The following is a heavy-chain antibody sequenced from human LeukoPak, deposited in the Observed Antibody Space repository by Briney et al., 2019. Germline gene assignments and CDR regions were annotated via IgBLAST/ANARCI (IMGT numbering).Heavy chain of an antibody. CDR2: ISSSGSTI. J-gene: IGHJ4*02. CDR3: ARDRYGNDIPWYFDY. CDR1: GFTFSSYS. Sequence: PGGSLRLSCAAFGFTFSSYSMNWVRQAPGKGLEWVSYISSSGSTIYYADSVKGRFTISRDNAKNSLYLQMNSLRAEDTAVYYCARDRYGNDIPWYFDYWGQGTLVTVSS. V-gene: IGHV3-48*01. D-gene: IGHD2-15*01.